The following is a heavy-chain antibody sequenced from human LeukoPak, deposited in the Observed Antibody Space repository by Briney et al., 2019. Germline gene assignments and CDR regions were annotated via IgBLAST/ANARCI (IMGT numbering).Heavy chain of an antibody. CDR1: GYTFTSYD. CDR3: ARGVYSTIDY. D-gene: IGHD2-2*01. V-gene: IGHV1-46*01. CDR2: INPSGGST. J-gene: IGHJ4*02. Sequence: ASVKVSCKASGYTFTSYDINWVRQATGQGLEWMGIINPSGGSTSYAQKFQGRVTMTRDTSTSTVYMELSSLRSEDTAVYYCARGVYSTIDYWGQGTLVTVSS.